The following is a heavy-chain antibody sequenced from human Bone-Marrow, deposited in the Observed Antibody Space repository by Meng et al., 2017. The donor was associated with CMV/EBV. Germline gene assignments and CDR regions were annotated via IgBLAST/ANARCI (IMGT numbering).Heavy chain of an antibody. CDR2: ISWNSGSI. Sequence: GGSLRLSCAASGFTFDDYAMHWVRQAPGKGLEWVSGISWNSGSIGYADSVKGRFTISRDNAKDSLYLQMTSLRAEDTAVYFCVRSNNFEYWGQGTLVTVSS. CDR1: GFTFDDYA. D-gene: IGHD1/OR15-1a*01. J-gene: IGHJ4*02. V-gene: IGHV3-9*01. CDR3: VRSNNFEY.